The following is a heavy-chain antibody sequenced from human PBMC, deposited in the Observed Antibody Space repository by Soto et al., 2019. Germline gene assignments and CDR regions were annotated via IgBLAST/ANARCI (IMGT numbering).Heavy chain of an antibody. V-gene: IGHV1-8*01. CDR3: ARRKERSGSHYLSL. J-gene: IGHJ4*02. Sequence: SVKVSCKASGFTFITYDFSWVRQAAGQGLEWMRWMNPNNGNAGFAQKFRGRINMTRNTSISTAYLELSSLRSDDSAVYFCARRKERSGSHYLSLCGQGTQVTVSS. D-gene: IGHD1-26*01. CDR1: GFTFITYD. CDR2: MNPNNGNA.